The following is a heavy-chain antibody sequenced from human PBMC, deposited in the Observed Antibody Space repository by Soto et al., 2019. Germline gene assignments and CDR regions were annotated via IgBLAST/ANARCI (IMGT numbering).Heavy chain of an antibody. V-gene: IGHV1-2*02. CDR3: AREYELTLL. Sequence: ASVKVSCKASGYSFTDVYIHWVRQAPGQGLEWLGWVSPYTGDTNYAQAFQGRVTMTRDTSITTAYMELTRLTYDDTAVFYCAREYELTLLWGQGTPVTV. CDR1: GYSFTDVY. J-gene: IGHJ4*02. CDR2: VSPYTGDT. D-gene: IGHD3-10*01.